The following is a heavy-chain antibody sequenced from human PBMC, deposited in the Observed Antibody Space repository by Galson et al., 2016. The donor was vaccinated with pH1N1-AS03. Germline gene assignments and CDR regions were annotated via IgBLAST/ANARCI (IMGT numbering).Heavy chain of an antibody. D-gene: IGHD6-13*01. V-gene: IGHV1-69*10. J-gene: IGHJ4*02. CDR1: GGTFTSHA. Sequence: SVKVSCKASGGTFTSHAVSWMRQAPGQGLEWMGGIILSLGMTHYARDFKDRVTFTADEAETTAYMELTSLRSDDTAVYFCASGPVSYSNYWFPPPDYWGQGTLVTVSS. CDR3: ASGPVSYSNYWFPPPDY. CDR2: IILSLGMT.